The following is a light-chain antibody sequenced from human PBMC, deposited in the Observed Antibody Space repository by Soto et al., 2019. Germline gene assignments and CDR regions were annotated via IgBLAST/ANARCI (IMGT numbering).Light chain of an antibody. CDR1: SSNIGSNF. Sequence: QSVLTQPPSASGTPGQRVTISCSGSSSNIGSNFVYWYQQLPGTAPKLLIYRNSQRPSGVPDRFSGSKSGTSASLAISGLRSEDEADYYCAAWDDSLSGVVFGGGTKVTVL. CDR2: RNS. CDR3: AAWDDSLSGVV. J-gene: IGLJ3*02. V-gene: IGLV1-47*01.